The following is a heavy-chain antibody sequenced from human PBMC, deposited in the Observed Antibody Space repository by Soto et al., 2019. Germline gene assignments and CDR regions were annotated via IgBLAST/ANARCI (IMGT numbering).Heavy chain of an antibody. CDR3: AKDRARYCGGGSCYSIFDY. CDR1: GFTFSSYG. CDR2: ISYDGSNK. Sequence: GGSLRLSCAASGFTFSSYGMHWVRQAPGKGLEWVAVISYDGSNKYYADSVKGRFTISRDNSKNTLYLQMNSLRAEDTAVYYCAKDRARYCGGGSCYSIFDYWGQGT. V-gene: IGHV3-30*18. J-gene: IGHJ4*02. D-gene: IGHD2-15*01.